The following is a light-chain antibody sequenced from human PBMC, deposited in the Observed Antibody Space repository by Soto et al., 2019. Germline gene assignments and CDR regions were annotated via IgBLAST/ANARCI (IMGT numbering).Light chain of an antibody. J-gene: IGLJ7*01. V-gene: IGLV1-51*01. CDR2: DNN. CDR1: SSNIESNY. Sequence: QSVLTQPPSVSAAPGQKVSISCSGTSSNIESNYVSWYQHLPGTAPKLLIYDNNNRPSGIPDRFSGSRSGTSATLGITGLQTGDEAYYYCASWDSSLSGLVFGGGTQLTVL. CDR3: ASWDSSLSGLV.